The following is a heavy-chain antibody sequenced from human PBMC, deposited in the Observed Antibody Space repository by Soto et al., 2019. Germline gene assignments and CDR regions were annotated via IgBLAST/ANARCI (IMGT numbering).Heavy chain of an antibody. D-gene: IGHD5-12*01. J-gene: IGHJ6*03. Sequence: ASVKVSCKASGFTFTSSAMQWVRQARGQRLEWIGWIVVGSGNTNYAQKFQERVTITRDMSTSTAYMELSSLRSEDTAVYYCAAAKGYSGYGSSYYYYYYMDVWGKGTKVTVSS. CDR1: GFTFTSSA. CDR2: IVVGSGNT. V-gene: IGHV1-58*02. CDR3: AAAKGYSGYGSSYYYYYYMDV.